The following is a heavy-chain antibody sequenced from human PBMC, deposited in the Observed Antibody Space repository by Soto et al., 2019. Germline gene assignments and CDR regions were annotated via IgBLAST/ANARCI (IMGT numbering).Heavy chain of an antibody. CDR1: GYTFTSYG. Sequence: ASVKVSCKASGYTFTSYGISWVRQAPGQGLEWMGWISAYNGNTNYAQKLQGRVTMTTDTSTSTAYMELRSLRSDDTAVYYCAREGKDFDGIAVAGGYYYYYGMDVWGQGTTVTVSS. CDR3: AREGKDFDGIAVAGGYYYYYGMDV. CDR2: ISAYNGNT. V-gene: IGHV1-18*01. D-gene: IGHD6-19*01. J-gene: IGHJ6*02.